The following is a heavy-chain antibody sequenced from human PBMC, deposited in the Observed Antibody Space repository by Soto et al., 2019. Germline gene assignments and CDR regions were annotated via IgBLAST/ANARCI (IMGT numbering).Heavy chain of an antibody. Sequence: ESGGGLVQPGGSLRLSCAASEFIFKNYAMSWVRQAPGKGLEWVSTISANGIITNYADSVRGRFTVSRDNSENTLYLQMKSLGAEDAAVYYCAKPSSGWYVFDSWGQGSLVTVSS. J-gene: IGHJ4*02. CDR3: AKPSSGWYVFDS. V-gene: IGHV3-23*01. CDR1: EFIFKNYA. CDR2: ISANGIIT. D-gene: IGHD6-19*01.